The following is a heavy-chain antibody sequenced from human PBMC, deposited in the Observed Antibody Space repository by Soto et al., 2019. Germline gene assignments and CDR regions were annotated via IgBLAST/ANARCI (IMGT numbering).Heavy chain of an antibody. CDR3: ASGASRWYPYFFDS. D-gene: IGHD6-13*01. CDR1: EGTFNSYA. V-gene: IGHV1-69*13. CDR2: IIPYYNTL. Sequence: SVKVSCKASEGTFNSYAIAWVRQAPGQGLEWMGGIIPYYNTLNYAQKFQDRVTITADDSTNTVYMELSSLRSDDTAVYFCASGASRWYPYFFDSWAQGTLVTVSS. J-gene: IGHJ4*02.